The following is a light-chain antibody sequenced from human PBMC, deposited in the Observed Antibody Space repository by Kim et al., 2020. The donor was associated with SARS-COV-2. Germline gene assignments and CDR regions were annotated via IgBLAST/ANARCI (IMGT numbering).Light chain of an antibody. Sequence: SPGEGVTLSCRASQSVSSSYLAWYQQKPGQAPRLLMFGASRRAPGIADRFSGSGSGTDFTLTISRLEPEDFAVYYCQQYGGSPLTFGGGTKVDIK. CDR1: QSVSSSY. J-gene: IGKJ4*01. CDR3: QQYGGSPLT. CDR2: GAS. V-gene: IGKV3-20*01.